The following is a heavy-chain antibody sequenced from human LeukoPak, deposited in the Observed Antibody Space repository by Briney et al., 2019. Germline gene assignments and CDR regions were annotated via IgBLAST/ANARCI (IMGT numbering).Heavy chain of an antibody. J-gene: IGHJ4*02. Sequence: GGSLRLSCAASGFTFSSYGMHWVRQAPGKGLEWVAVIWYDGSNKYYADSVKGRFTISRDNSKNTLYLQMNSLRAEDTAVYYCAKDGVPGYYDSSGYFDYWGQGTLVTVSS. CDR3: AKDGVPGYYDSSGYFDY. CDR2: IWYDGSNK. V-gene: IGHV3-33*06. CDR1: GFTFSSYG. D-gene: IGHD3-22*01.